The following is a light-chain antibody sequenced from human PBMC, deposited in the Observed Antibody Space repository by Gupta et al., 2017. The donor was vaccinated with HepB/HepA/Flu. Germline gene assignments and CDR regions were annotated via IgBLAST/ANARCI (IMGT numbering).Light chain of an antibody. CDR3: CSYAGSSTVV. Sequence: QSALTQPATVSGSPGQSITISCTGTSSDVGSYNLVSWYQQHPGKAPKLMLYEVSKRPSGVSNRFSGSKAGNTASLTIFGLQAEDEADYYCCSYAGSSTVVFGGGTKLTVL. CDR2: EVS. CDR1: SSDVGSYNL. J-gene: IGLJ2*01. V-gene: IGLV2-23*02.